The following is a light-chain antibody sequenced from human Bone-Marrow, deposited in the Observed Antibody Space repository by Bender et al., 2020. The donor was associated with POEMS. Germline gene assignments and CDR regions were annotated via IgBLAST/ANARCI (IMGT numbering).Light chain of an antibody. CDR2: EVT. CDR3: STYAGGPTIVL. V-gene: IGLV2-23*02. J-gene: IGLJ2*01. CDR1: RDDIGHYDL. Sequence: QSALTQPASVSGSPGQSITISCTGSRDDIGHYDLVSWYQQLPGTAPKLIIFEVTKRPSGVSKRFSGSKSGNTASMTITERLAGDENEYYCSTYAGGPTIVLFGGGTGMTVL.